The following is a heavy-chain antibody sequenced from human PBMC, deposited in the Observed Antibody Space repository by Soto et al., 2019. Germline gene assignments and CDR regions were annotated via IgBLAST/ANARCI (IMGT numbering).Heavy chain of an antibody. CDR2: IYDNGST. D-gene: IGHD1-26*01. V-gene: IGHV4-31*03. J-gene: IGHJ4*02. CDR3: ARDQGTYSGSYYPAY. Sequence: SETLSLTCTVSGGSISSGGYYWSWIRQHPEKGLEWIGYIYDNGSTYYNPSLKSRVIISVDTSKNQFSLKLSSVTAADTAVYYCARDQGTYSGSYYPAYWGQGTRVTVSS. CDR1: GGSISSGGYY.